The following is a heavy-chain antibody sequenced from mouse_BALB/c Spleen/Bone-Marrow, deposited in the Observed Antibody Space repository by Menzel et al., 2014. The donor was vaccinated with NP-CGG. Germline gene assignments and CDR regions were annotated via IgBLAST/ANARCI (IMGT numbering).Heavy chain of an antibody. J-gene: IGHJ3*01. CDR2: ISYDGSN. CDR1: GYSITSGYY. D-gene: IGHD2-14*01. V-gene: IGHV3-6*02. CDR3: ARQDYRYDVAWIAY. Sequence: ESGPGLVKPSQSLSLTCSVTGYSITSGYYWNWIRQFPGNKLEWMGYISYDGSNNYNPSLKNRISITRETSKNQLFLKMKSVTTEVTATYYCARQDYRYDVAWIAYWGQGTLGTVSA.